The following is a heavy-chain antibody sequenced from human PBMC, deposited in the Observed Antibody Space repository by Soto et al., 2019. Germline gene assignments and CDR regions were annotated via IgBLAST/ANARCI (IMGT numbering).Heavy chain of an antibody. D-gene: IGHD3-10*01. CDR1: GYTFTSYA. CDR2: INAGNGNT. CDR3: ARGSVSYPYGMDV. V-gene: IGHV1-3*01. J-gene: IGHJ6*02. Sequence: QVQLVQSGAEVKKPGASVKVSCKASGYTFTSYAMHWVRQAPGQRLEWMGWINAGNGNTKYSQKFQGRVNITRDTSASTAYMELSSRRSEDTAVYYCARGSVSYPYGMDVWGQGTTVTVSS.